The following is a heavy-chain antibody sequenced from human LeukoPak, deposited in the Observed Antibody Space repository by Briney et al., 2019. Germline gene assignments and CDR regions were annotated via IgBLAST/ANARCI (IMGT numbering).Heavy chain of an antibody. J-gene: IGHJ6*03. CDR3: ARDGCSSTSCYHRDYYYYYMDV. V-gene: IGHV4-59*12. CDR2: IYNSGST. D-gene: IGHD2-2*01. Sequence: SETLSLTCTVSGGSISSYYWSWIRQPPGKGLEWIGYIYNSGSTNYNPSLKSRVTMSVDTSKNQFSLKLSSVTAADTAVYYCARDGCSSTSCYHRDYYYYYMDVWGKGTTVTISS. CDR1: GGSISSYY.